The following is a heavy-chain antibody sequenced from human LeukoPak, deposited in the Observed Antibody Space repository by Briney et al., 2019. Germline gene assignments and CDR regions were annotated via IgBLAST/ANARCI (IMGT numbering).Heavy chain of an antibody. D-gene: IGHD3-22*01. CDR3: ARAGRYSYDSTGYYYDAFDI. Sequence: GGSLRLSCAASGFTFSSYWMSWVRQAPGKGLEWVANIKQDGSEKYYVDSVKGRFTISRDNAKNSLYLQMNSLRAEDTAVYYCARAGRYSYDSTGYYYDAFDIWGQGTMVTVSS. CDR1: GFTFSSYW. V-gene: IGHV3-7*01. CDR2: IKQDGSEK. J-gene: IGHJ3*02.